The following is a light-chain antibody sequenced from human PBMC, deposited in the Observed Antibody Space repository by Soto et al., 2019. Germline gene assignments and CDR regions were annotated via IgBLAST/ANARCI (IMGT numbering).Light chain of an antibody. V-gene: IGKV4-1*01. CDR2: WAS. CDR3: QQYYSTPWT. CDR1: QSVLSSSNNKNY. J-gene: IGKJ1*01. Sequence: IVMTQSPDSLAVSLGERATINCKSSQSVLSSSNNKNYLAWYQQKPGQPPNLLIYWASSRESGVPDRFSGSGSGTDFTLTISSLQAEDVAVYYCQQYYSTPWTFGQGTKVEIK.